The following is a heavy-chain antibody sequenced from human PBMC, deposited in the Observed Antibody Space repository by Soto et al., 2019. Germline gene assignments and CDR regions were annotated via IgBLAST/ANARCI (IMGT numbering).Heavy chain of an antibody. CDR1: GDSVSSNSAA. J-gene: IGHJ4*02. V-gene: IGHV6-1*01. CDR3: ARAPASGMVAVGTLDY. CDR2: TYYRSKWYN. Sequence: SQTLSLTCAISGDSVSSNSAAWNWIRQSPSRGLEWLGRTYYRSKWYNDYAVSVKSRITINPDTSKNQFSLQLNSVTPEDTAVYYCARAPASGMVAVGTLDYWGQGTQVTVSS. D-gene: IGHD6-13*01.